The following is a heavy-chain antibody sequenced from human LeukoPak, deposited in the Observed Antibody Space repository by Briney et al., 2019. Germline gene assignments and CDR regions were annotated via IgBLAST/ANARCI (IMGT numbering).Heavy chain of an antibody. D-gene: IGHD6-13*01. V-gene: IGHV3-43*02. CDR1: GFPFDDYA. Sequence: GSLRLSCAASGFPFDDYAMHWVRPAPGKGLEWVSLISGDGSSTYYADSVKGRFTISREKSKNSLYLQMNSLRTEDTALYYCAKDAFPFIAAAGTWFDPWGQGTLVTVSS. J-gene: IGHJ5*02. CDR2: ISGDGSST. CDR3: AKDAFPFIAAAGTWFDP.